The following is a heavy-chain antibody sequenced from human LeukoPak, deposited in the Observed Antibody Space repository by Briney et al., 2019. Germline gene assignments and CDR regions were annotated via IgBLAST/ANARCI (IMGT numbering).Heavy chain of an antibody. CDR3: ARGPGGPTYSSSWYRRGNWFDP. D-gene: IGHD6-13*01. V-gene: IGHV4-59*01. CDR2: IYYSGST. Sequence: SETLSLTCTVSGGSISNYYWSWIRQPPGKGLERIGYIYYSGSTNYNPSLKSRVTISVDTSKNQFSLKLSSVTAADTAVYYCARGPGGPTYSSSWYRRGNWFDPWGQGTLVTVSS. CDR1: GGSISNYY. J-gene: IGHJ5*02.